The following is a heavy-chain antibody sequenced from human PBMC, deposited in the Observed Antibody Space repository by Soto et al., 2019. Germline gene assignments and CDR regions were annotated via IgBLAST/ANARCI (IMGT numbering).Heavy chain of an antibody. J-gene: IGHJ5*02. CDR1: GFTFSSYG. D-gene: IGHD3-10*01. CDR3: AKDPKWFGELLSQTWFDP. Sequence: GGSLRLSGAASGFTFSSYGMHWVRQAPGKGLEWVAVISYDGSNKYYADSVKGRFTISRDNSKNTLYLQMNSLRAEDTAVYYCAKDPKWFGELLSQTWFDPWGQGTLVTVSS. V-gene: IGHV3-30*18. CDR2: ISYDGSNK.